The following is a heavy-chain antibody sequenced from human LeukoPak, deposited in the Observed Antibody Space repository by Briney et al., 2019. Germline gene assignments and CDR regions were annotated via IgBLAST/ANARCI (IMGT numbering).Heavy chain of an antibody. CDR1: GFTFSSHG. J-gene: IGHJ4*02. D-gene: IGHD1-1*01. V-gene: IGHV3-30*18. CDR3: AKGLRETTYFDY. CDR2: ISYDGSNK. Sequence: GGSLRLSCAASGFTFSSHGMHWVRQAPGKGLEWVAAISYDGSNKYYADSVKGRFTISRDNSENTLSLQMNSLRAEDTAVYYCAKGLRETTYFDYWGQGTLVTVSS.